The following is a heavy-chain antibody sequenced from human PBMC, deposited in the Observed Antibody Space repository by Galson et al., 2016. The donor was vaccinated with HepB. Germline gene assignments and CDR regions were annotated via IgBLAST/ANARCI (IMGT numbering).Heavy chain of an antibody. D-gene: IGHD2-15*01. Sequence: SETLSLTCTVSGDPVDSSTNYFWSWIRQPPGQGLEWIGLTSYGGSTHYKPSLKSRVTISGDTSKKQVSLKLNSVTPADTAIYYCPRGGGWTPDSWGPGTLVTVSA. J-gene: IGHJ5*01. CDR3: PRGGGWTPDS. CDR1: GDPVDSSTNY. CDR2: TSYGGST. V-gene: IGHV4-61*01.